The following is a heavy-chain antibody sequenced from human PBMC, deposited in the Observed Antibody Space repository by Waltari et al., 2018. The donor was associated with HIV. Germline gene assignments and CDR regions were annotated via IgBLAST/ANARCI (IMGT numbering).Heavy chain of an antibody. CDR2: IGSTGRTT. Sequence: EVQLVESGGDLVQPGGSLRLSCAASGFTFSSYGMNWVRQAPGKGLEWVAHIGSTGRTTHYADSVKGRFTISRDDAKNSLYLQANSLRDEDTGVYFCARLQTWFDYWGQGTLVAVSS. V-gene: IGHV3-48*02. CDR3: ARLQTWFDY. J-gene: IGHJ4*02. CDR1: GFTFSSYG.